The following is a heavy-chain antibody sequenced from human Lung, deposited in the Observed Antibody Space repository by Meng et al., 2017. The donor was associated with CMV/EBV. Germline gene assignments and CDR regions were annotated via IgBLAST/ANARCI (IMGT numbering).Heavy chain of an antibody. D-gene: IGHD2-15*01. CDR3: APRSLPLGHCSGGNCYPSYFDY. Sequence: GESLKISCAASGFAFSSYALSWVRQAPGKGLEWVSGISGSGGSTNYADSVKGRFTISRDNSKNTLYLQMNILRAEDTAVYYCAPRSLPLGHCSGGNCYPSYFDYWGQGXLVTVSS. J-gene: IGHJ4*02. CDR1: GFAFSSYA. CDR2: ISGSGGST. V-gene: IGHV3-23*01.